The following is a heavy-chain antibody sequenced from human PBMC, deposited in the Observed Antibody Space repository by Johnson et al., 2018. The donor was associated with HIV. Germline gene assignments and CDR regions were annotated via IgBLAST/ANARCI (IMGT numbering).Heavy chain of an antibody. CDR2: IYSGGST. D-gene: IGHD3-10*01. V-gene: IGHV3-66*01. Sequence: VQLVESGGGLVQPGGSLRLSCAASGFTVSSNYMSWVRQAPGKGLEWVSVIYSGGSTYYADSVKGRFTISRDNSKNTLYLQMNSLRAEDTAVYYCAREASYYGSANDAFDIWGQGTMVTVSS. CDR3: AREASYYGSANDAFDI. CDR1: GFTVSSNY. J-gene: IGHJ3*02.